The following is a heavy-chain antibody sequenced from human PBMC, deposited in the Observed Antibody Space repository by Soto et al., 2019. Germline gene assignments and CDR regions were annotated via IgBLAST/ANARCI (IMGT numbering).Heavy chain of an antibody. Sequence: EVKLVESGGGVDQPGESLRLSCTASGFTFSTYWMHWVRQAPGKGLVWLSRLKGDGSMTDYADSVKGRFTISRDNAENTLYLQMNGLRAEDTAIYYCARGGLYAYYQDNWGQGTLVTVSS. CDR2: LKGDGSMT. D-gene: IGHD3-16*01. V-gene: IGHV3-74*01. CDR1: GFTFSTYW. CDR3: ARGGLYAYYQDN. J-gene: IGHJ4*02.